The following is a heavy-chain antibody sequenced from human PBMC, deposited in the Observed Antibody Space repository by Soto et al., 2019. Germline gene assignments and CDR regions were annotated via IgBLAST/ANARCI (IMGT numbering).Heavy chain of an antibody. CDR2: IYYSGST. V-gene: IGHV4-39*01. J-gene: IGHJ4*02. Sequence: QLQLQESGPGLVKPSETLSLTCTVSGGSISSSSYYWGWIRQPRGKGLEWIGSIYYSGSTYYNPSLKSRVTISVDTSKNQFPLKLSSVTAADTAVYYCARHGIAARLCYFDYWGQGTLVTVSS. D-gene: IGHD6-6*01. CDR1: GGSISSSSYY. CDR3: ARHGIAARLCYFDY.